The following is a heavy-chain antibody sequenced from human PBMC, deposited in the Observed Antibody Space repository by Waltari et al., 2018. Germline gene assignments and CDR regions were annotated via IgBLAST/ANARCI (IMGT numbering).Heavy chain of an antibody. CDR3: TTNFYGSGPFDY. D-gene: IGHD3-10*01. CDR1: GLTFSTAY. J-gene: IGHJ4*02. Sequence: EVQLVESGGGLVEPGGSLRLFCAASGLTFSTAYRTWVRQAPGKGLEWVGRIKNKIDGETTDYAAPVRGRFTISRDDSKDTLYLQMNTLKTEDTAVYYCTTNFYGSGPFDYWGQGTLVTVSS. CDR2: IKNKIDGETT. V-gene: IGHV3-15*01.